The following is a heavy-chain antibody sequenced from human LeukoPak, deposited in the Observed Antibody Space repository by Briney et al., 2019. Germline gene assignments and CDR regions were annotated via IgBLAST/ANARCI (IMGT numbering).Heavy chain of an antibody. V-gene: IGHV3-23*01. CDR2: ISGSGGST. D-gene: IGHD3-3*01. J-gene: IGHJ4*02. CDR1: GITFSSYA. Sequence: GGSLRLSCTASGITFSSYAMSWVRQAPGKGLEWVSAISGSGGSTYYAGSVKGRFTISGDNSKNTLYLQMNSLRAEDTAVYYCARVHDFWSGYYVDYWGQGTLVTVSS. CDR3: ARVHDFWSGYYVDY.